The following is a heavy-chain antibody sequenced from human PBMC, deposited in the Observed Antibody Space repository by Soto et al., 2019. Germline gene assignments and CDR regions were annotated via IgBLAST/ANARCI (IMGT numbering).Heavy chain of an antibody. CDR1: GYTFSSYA. V-gene: IGHV1-3*01. J-gene: IGHJ4*02. CDR2: INAGYGNT. CDR3: ARDTGYGTFDF. D-gene: IGHD3-9*01. Sequence: QVHLVQSGAEVRKPGASVKVSCKASGYTFSSYAMHWVRQAPGQRLEWMGWINAGYGNTKSSQKFQDRVTISRDTSASTAYMELTSLRSEDTAVYSCARDTGYGTFDFWGQGTLVTVSS.